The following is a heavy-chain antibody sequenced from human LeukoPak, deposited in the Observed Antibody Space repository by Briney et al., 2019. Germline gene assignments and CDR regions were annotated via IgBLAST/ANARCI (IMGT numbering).Heavy chain of an antibody. J-gene: IGHJ4*02. Sequence: PGGSLRLSCAASGFTFSSYSMNWVRQAPGKGLEWVSSISSSSSYIYYADSVKGRFTISRDNAKNSLYLQMNSLRAEDTAVYYCARVSDRSSWYSDYWGQGSLVTVSS. CDR3: ARVSDRSSWYSDY. CDR2: ISSSSSYI. V-gene: IGHV3-21*01. D-gene: IGHD6-13*01. CDR1: GFTFSSYS.